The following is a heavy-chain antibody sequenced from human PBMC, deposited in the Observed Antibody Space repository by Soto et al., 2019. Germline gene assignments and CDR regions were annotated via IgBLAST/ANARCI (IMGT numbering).Heavy chain of an antibody. CDR1: GLTFNTYW. CDR2: INPDGSVK. D-gene: IGHD2-21*01. CDR3: ASARDYFFDY. J-gene: IGHJ4*02. Sequence: EVQLVESGGGLVQPGESLRLSCAASGLTFNTYWMTWVRQPPGKGLEWVANINPDGSVKYSVDSLKGRFTISRDNATNSLYLQMNSLSAEDTAVYYCASARDYFFDYWGQGTLVTVSS. V-gene: IGHV3-7*01.